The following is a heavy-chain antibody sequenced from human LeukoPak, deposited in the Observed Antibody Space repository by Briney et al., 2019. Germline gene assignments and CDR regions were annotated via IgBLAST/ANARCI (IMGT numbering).Heavy chain of an antibody. V-gene: IGHV1-69*01. CDR3: AKDRGGYGDYQRY. J-gene: IGHJ4*02. Sequence: ASVKVSCKASGGTFSTYAISWVRQAPGQGLEWMGGIIPIFGTANYAQKFQGRVTITADESTSTAYMEMSSLRSEDTAVYYCAKDRGGYGDYQRYWGQGTLVTVSS. CDR1: GGTFSTYA. CDR2: IIPIFGTA. D-gene: IGHD4-17*01.